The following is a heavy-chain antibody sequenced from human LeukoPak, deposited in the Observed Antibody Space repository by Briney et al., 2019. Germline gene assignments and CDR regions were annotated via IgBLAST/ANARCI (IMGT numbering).Heavy chain of an antibody. D-gene: IGHD3-22*01. CDR1: GFTFSSYG. CDR2: ISSSRSII. V-gene: IGHV3-48*04. Sequence: GGSLRLSCAASGFTFSSYGMNWVRQAPGKGLEWVSYISSSRSIIYYAGSVRGRFTISRDNAKNSLYLQMNSLRAEDTAVYYCARGRIVAGVRYWGQGTLVTVSS. J-gene: IGHJ4*02. CDR3: ARGRIVAGVRY.